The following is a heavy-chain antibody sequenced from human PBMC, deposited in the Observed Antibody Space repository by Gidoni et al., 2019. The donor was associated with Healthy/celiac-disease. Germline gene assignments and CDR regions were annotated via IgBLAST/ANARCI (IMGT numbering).Heavy chain of an antibody. J-gene: IGHJ6*02. Sequence: QVQLVQSGAEVKKPGSSVKVSCKASGCTFSSYAISWVRQAPGQGLEWMGGIIPIFGTANYAQKCQGRVTSTADESTSTAYMELSSLRSEDTAVYYCARVGYSYGTHYYYYYGMDVWGQGTTVTVSS. CDR1: GCTFSSYA. V-gene: IGHV1-69*01. CDR2: IIPIFGTA. D-gene: IGHD5-18*01. CDR3: ARVGYSYGTHYYYYYGMDV.